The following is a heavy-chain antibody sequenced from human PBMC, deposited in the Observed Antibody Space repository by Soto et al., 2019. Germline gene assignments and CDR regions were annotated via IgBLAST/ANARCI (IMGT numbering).Heavy chain of an antibody. V-gene: IGHV4-61*01. Sequence: PSEPLSLTCSVSGGSVRSGSYYWTWIRQPPGKGLEWIGYIYQSGTTNYNASLKSRVTISIDTSKNQFFLKLNSVTAADTAVYYCARDSSGRHDYWGQGTLVTVSS. CDR2: IYQSGTT. CDR3: ARDSSGRHDY. J-gene: IGHJ4*02. CDR1: GGSVRSGSYY. D-gene: IGHD3-22*01.